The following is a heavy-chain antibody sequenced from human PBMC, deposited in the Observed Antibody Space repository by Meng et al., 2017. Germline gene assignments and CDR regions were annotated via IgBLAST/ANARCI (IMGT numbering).Heavy chain of an antibody. J-gene: IGHJ5*02. Sequence: EVQLVASGGGLVQPGGSLRLSCAASGFTVSSNYMSWVRQAPGKGLEWVSAISISGDRILYADSVKGRFTISRDNSKNTLYLQMDSLRVEDTALYYCAKELRPNDAWGQGTLVTVSS. D-gene: IGHD2-8*01. CDR3: AKELRPNDA. CDR2: ISISGDRI. CDR1: GFTVSSNY. V-gene: IGHV3-23*04.